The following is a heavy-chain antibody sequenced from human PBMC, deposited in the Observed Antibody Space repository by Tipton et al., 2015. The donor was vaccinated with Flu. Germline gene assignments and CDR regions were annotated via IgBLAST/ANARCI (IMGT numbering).Heavy chain of an antibody. D-gene: IGHD1-26*01. CDR1: GGSISSRSYY. CDR2: IYYSGAT. Sequence: TLPLTCTVSGGSISSRSYYWGWIRQSPGKGLEWIATIYYSGATYRNPSLKSRVTISVDPSKNHFSLKLTSLTAADTALYYCARAAGSPYYFDYWGQGTKVTVSS. J-gene: IGHJ4*02. V-gene: IGHV4-39*07. CDR3: ARAAGSPYYFDY.